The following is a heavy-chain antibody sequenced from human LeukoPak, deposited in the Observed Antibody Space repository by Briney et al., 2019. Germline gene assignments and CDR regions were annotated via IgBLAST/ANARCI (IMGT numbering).Heavy chain of an antibody. J-gene: IGHJ4*02. D-gene: IGHD2-21*02. CDR2: ISGSGGST. Sequence: GGSLRLSCAASGFTFSSYAMSWVRQAPGKGLEWVSAISGSGGSTYYADSVKGRFTISRDNSENTLYLQMNSLRAEDTAVYYCAKARPRGHIVVVTAFDYWGQGTLVTVSS. CDR1: GFTFSSYA. CDR3: AKARPRGHIVVVTAFDY. V-gene: IGHV3-23*01.